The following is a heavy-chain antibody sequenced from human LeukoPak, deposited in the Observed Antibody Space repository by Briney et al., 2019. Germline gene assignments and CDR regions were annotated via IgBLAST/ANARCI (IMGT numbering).Heavy chain of an antibody. Sequence: GGSLRLSCAASGFTFDDYAMHWVRQAPGKGLEWVSGISWNSGSIGYADSVKGRFTISRDNAKNSLYLQMNSLRAEDTALYHCARVPREYYYYYMDVWGKGTTVTVSS. J-gene: IGHJ6*03. CDR3: ARVPREYYYYYMDV. CDR1: GFTFDDYA. V-gene: IGHV3-9*01. CDR2: ISWNSGSI.